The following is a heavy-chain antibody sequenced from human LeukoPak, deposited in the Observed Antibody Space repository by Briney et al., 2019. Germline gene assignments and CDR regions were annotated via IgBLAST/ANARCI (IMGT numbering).Heavy chain of an antibody. CDR1: GFSFSSYT. D-gene: IGHD6-13*01. CDR2: ISYDGSNK. CDR3: AKIPAGTRGYYFDY. Sequence: YPGGSLRLSCAASGFSFSSYTMNWVRQAPGKGLEWVAVISYDGSNKYYADSVKGRFTISRDNSKNTLYLQMNSLRAEDTAVYYCAKIPAGTRGYYFDYWGQGTLVTVSS. J-gene: IGHJ4*02. V-gene: IGHV3-30*18.